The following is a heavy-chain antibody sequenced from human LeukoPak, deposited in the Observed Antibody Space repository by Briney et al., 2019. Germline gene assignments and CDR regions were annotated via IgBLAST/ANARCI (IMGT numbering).Heavy chain of an antibody. Sequence: GGSLRLSCAASGFTFTNYWMSWVRQAPGKGLELVANIKQDRSEKYYVDSVKGRFTISRDNAKNSLYLQMNSLRSEDTAVYYCARGQVGLADNWFDPWGQGTLVTVSS. CDR1: GFTFTNYW. CDR2: IKQDRSEK. CDR3: ARGQVGLADNWFDP. V-gene: IGHV3-7*03. D-gene: IGHD3-3*02. J-gene: IGHJ5*02.